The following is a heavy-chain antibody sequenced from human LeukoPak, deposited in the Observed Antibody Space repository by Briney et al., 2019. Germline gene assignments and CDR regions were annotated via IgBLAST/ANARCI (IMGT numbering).Heavy chain of an antibody. V-gene: IGHV3-23*01. CDR1: GFTFSNYA. CDR2: VSDSGDGT. Sequence: HPGGSLRLSCAASGFTFSNYAMYWVRQAPGKGLEWVLGVSDSGDGTHYADSVKGRFTISRDNSKNTLYLQMDNLSGEDTAVYYCAKDRACGQWNCQGSDYWGQGTLVTVSS. CDR3: AKDRACGQWNCQGSDY. D-gene: IGHD1-7*01. J-gene: IGHJ4*02.